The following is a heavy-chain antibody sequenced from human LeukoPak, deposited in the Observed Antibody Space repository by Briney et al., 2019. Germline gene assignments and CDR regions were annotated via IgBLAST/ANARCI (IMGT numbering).Heavy chain of an antibody. J-gene: IGHJ2*01. V-gene: IGHV4-39*01. CDR1: GDSISSSNYY. CDR3: ARVYWYFDL. CDR2: IYYSGSP. Sequence: ETLSLTCTVSGDSISSSNYYWGWIRQPPGKGLEWIGSIYYSGSPYYNPSLKSRVTISVDTSKNQFSLKLSSVTAADTAVYYCARVYWYFDLWGRGTLVTVSS.